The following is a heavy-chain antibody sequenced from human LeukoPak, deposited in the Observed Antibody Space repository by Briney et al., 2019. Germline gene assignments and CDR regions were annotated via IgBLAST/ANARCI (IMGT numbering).Heavy chain of an antibody. Sequence: PGRSLRLSCAASGFTFSSYAMHWVRQAPGKGLEWVAVISYDGSNKYYADSVKGRFTISRDNSKNTLYLQMNSLRAEDTAVYYCARAFLVAYYFDHWGQGTLVTVSS. CDR3: ARAFLVAYYFDH. J-gene: IGHJ4*02. CDR1: GFTFSSYA. V-gene: IGHV3-30-3*01. D-gene: IGHD5-12*01. CDR2: ISYDGSNK.